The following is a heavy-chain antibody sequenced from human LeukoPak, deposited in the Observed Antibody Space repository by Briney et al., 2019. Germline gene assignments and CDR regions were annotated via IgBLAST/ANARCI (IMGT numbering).Heavy chain of an antibody. J-gene: IGHJ2*01. CDR3: ARSQSAVDWYFDL. Sequence: SVKVSCKASGGTFSNFAITWVRQAPGQGLEWMGGIIPVFGTTKYAQKFQGRVTITTDESPSTAYMELSSLRSEDTAVYYCARSQSAVDWYFDLWGRGTLVTVSS. CDR2: IIPVFGTT. CDR1: GGTFSNFA. V-gene: IGHV1-69*05.